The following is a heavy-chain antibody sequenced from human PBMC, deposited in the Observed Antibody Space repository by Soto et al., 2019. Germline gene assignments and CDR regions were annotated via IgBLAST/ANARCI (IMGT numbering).Heavy chain of an antibody. CDR1: GGTFSSYT. J-gene: IGHJ6*02. CDR3: ARLRDSDGMDV. CDR2: IIPILGIA. Sequence: QVQLVQSGAEVKKPGSSVKVSCKASGGTFSSYTISWVRQAPGQGLEWMGRIIPILGIANYAQKFQGRITTSADKSTSTAYMELSRLRSEDTAVYYCARLRDSDGMDVWGQGTTVTVSS. D-gene: IGHD1-26*01. V-gene: IGHV1-69*02.